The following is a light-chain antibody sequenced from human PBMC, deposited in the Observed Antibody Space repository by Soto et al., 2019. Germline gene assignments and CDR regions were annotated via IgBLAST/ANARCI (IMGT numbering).Light chain of an antibody. J-gene: IGKJ1*01. CDR2: GAF. CDR3: QQYGSSPRT. Sequence: EIVLTQSPATLSLSPGERATLSCRASQSVSSYLAWYQQKPGQAPRLLIYGAFKRATGIPDRFSGSGSGTDFTLTISRMEPEDFAGYCCQQYGSSPRTFGQGTKVDIK. CDR1: QSVSSY. V-gene: IGKV3-20*01.